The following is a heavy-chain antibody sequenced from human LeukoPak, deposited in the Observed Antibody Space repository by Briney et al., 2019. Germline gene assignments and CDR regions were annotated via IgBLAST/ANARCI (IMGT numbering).Heavy chain of an antibody. CDR3: ARDKWDDTVTTTPPSFVLFDY. V-gene: IGHV3-48*03. CDR1: GFTFSSYE. J-gene: IGHJ4*02. Sequence: PGGSLRLSCAASGFTFSSYEMNWVRQAPGKGLEWVSYISSSSSTIYYADSVKGRFTISRDNAKNSLYLQMNSLRAEDTAVYYCARDKWDDTVTTTPPSFVLFDYWGQGTLVTVSS. D-gene: IGHD4-17*01. CDR2: ISSSSSTI.